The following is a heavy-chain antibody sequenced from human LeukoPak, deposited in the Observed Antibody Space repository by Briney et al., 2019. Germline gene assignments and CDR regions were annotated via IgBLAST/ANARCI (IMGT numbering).Heavy chain of an antibody. CDR3: AKDFAYSSNYYFDS. D-gene: IGHD6-13*01. J-gene: IGHJ4*02. CDR2: IGADADSA. CDR1: GFTFSDCA. Sequence: GGSLRLSCAASGFTFSDCAMTWVRQAPGKGLEWVSAIGADADSAYYADSVKGRFTISRDDSKNTLYLQMNSLRAEDTAVCYCAKDFAYSSNYYFDSWGQGTLVTVSS. V-gene: IGHV3-23*01.